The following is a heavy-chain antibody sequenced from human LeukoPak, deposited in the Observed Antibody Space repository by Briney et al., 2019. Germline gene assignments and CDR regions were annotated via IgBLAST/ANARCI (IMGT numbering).Heavy chain of an antibody. CDR3: ARDGFGDSSGYGDY. D-gene: IGHD3-22*01. V-gene: IGHV3-30*03. CDR2: ISYDGSNK. J-gene: IGHJ4*02. Sequence: GRSLRLSCAASGFTFSSYGMHWVRQAPGKGLEWVAVISYDGSNKYYADSVEGRFTISRDNSKNTLYLQMNSLRAEDTAVYYCARDGFGDSSGYGDYWGQGTLVTVSS. CDR1: GFTFSSYG.